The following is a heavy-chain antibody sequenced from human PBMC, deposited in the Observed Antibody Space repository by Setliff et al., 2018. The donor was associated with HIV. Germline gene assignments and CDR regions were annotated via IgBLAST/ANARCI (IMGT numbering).Heavy chain of an antibody. D-gene: IGHD6-13*01. CDR3: GRGASSLYYIDN. Sequence: SETLSLTCTVSGGSISSHYWSWIRQPPGKGLEWIGYIYYSGRTNYNPSLKSRVTISVDTSKNQFSLKLTSVTAADTAVYYCGRGASSLYYIDNWGQGTLVTVSS. J-gene: IGHJ4*02. CDR2: IYYSGRT. CDR1: GGSISSHY. V-gene: IGHV4-59*08.